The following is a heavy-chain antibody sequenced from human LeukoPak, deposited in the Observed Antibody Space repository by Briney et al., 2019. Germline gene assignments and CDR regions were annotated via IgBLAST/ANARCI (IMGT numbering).Heavy chain of an antibody. CDR3: ARFSVGGTYYPDY. V-gene: IGHV5-51*01. J-gene: IGHJ4*02. CDR1: GYTFTNSW. Sequence: GESLKISCQGSGYTFTNSWIGWVRQMPGKGLEWMGVIYPGDSDTRYRPSFQGQVTVSADKSSSPAYLQWSSLKASDTAMYYCARFSVGGTYYPDYWGQGTLVTVSS. CDR2: IYPGDSDT. D-gene: IGHD1-26*01.